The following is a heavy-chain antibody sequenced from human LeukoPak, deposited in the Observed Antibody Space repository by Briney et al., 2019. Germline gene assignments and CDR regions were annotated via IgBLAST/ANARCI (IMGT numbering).Heavy chain of an antibody. CDR3: ARSQYYYGSGINAFDI. V-gene: IGHV4-38-2*02. J-gene: IGHJ3*02. CDR1: GYSISSGYY. CDR2: IYHSGST. D-gene: IGHD3-10*01. Sequence: PSETLSLTCTVSGYSISSGYYWGWIRQPPGWGLEWIGSIYHSGSTYYNPSLKSRVTISVDTSKNQFSLKLSSVTAADTAVYYCARSQYYYGSGINAFDIWGQGTMVTVSS.